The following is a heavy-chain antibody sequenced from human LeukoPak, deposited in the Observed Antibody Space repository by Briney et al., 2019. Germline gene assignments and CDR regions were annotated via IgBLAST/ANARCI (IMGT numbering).Heavy chain of an antibody. CDR2: ISSSSCYI. V-gene: IGHV3-21*01. Sequence: GGSLRLSCAASGFTFSSYSMNWVRQAPGKGLEWVSSISSSSCYIYYADSVKGRFTISRDNAKNSLYLQMNSLRADDTAVYYCARANQPKDYYYMDVWGKGTTVTVSS. CDR3: ARANQPKDYYYMDV. CDR1: GFTFSSYS. D-gene: IGHD1-14*01. J-gene: IGHJ6*03.